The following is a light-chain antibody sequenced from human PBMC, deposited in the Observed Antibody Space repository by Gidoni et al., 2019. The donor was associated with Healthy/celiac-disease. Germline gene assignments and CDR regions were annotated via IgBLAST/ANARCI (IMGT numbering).Light chain of an antibody. V-gene: IGLV3-10*01. CDR3: YSTDSSGNHRV. J-gene: IGLJ2*01. Sequence: SYELTQPPSVSGPPGQTARITCSGDALPKKYAYWYQQKSGQAPVLVIYEDSKRPSGIPERFSGSSSGTMATLTISGAQVEDEADYYCYSTDSSGNHRVFGGGTKLTVL. CDR1: ALPKKY. CDR2: EDS.